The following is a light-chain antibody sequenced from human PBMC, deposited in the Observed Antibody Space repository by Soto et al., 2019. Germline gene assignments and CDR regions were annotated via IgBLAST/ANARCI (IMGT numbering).Light chain of an antibody. CDR1: SSDVGGYRY. CDR2: DVS. V-gene: IGLV2-11*01. CDR3: CSYAAGYPVV. Sequence: QSVLTQPRSVSGSPGQSVTISCTGTSSDVGGYRYVSWFQQHPGKAPKFMIFDVSKRPSGVRDRFSGSKFGNTASLTNSGLQAEDEADYCCCSYAAGYPVVFGTGTKVTVL. J-gene: IGLJ1*01.